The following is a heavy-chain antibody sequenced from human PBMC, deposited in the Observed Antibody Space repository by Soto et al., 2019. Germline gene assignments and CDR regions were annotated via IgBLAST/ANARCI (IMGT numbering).Heavy chain of an antibody. CDR3: AHARGGAAVLDY. D-gene: IGHD3-16*01. Sequence: QITLKESGPTLVKPTQTLTLTCTFSGFSLSTSGVSVGWIRQPPGKALEWLALIYWDDGKHYRSSLKSRLTIPKDTSKNQVVLTMTNMDPVDTATYYCAHARGGAAVLDYLGQGTLVTVSS. J-gene: IGHJ4*02. CDR1: GFSLSTSGVS. V-gene: IGHV2-5*02. CDR2: IYWDDGK.